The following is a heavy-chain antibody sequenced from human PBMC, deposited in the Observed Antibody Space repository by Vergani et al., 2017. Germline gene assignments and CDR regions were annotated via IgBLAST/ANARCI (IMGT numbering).Heavy chain of an antibody. D-gene: IGHD1-1*01. J-gene: IGHJ1*01. CDR2: ISYDGTQK. Sequence: QVHLVESGGGVVQPGRSLRLSCVVSGFPSSYYGMHWVRQAPGKGLEWVAVISYDGTQKYYADSVKGRFTISRDNSKSTLYLQMNSLRTEDTAVYYCATKSCCTPGCQIGYFREWGQGTLVTVSS. CDR1: GFPSSYYG. CDR3: ATKSCCTPGCQIGYFRE. V-gene: IGHV3-30*03.